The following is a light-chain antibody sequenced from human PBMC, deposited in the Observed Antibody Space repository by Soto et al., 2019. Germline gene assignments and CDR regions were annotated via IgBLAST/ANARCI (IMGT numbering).Light chain of an antibody. V-gene: IGLV2-23*02. CDR1: RSDVGGYNL. J-gene: IGLJ2*01. CDR2: EVS. CDR3: SSYAGSSTFVV. Sequence: QSALTQPASVSGSPGQSITMSCTGSRSDVGGYNLVSWYQQHPGKAPKLMIYEVSKRPSGVSNRFSGSKSGNTASLTISGLQAEYEADYYCSSYAGSSTFVVFGGGTKLTVL.